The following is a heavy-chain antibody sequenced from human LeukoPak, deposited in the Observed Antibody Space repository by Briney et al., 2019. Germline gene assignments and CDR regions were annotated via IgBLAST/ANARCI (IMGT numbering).Heavy chain of an antibody. CDR2: ISSSSSYT. J-gene: IGHJ4*02. CDR1: GFTFSDYY. V-gene: IGHV3-11*03. D-gene: IGHD5-18*01. CDR3: ARLDSYAPVPGY. Sequence: PGGSLRLSCAASGFTFSDYYMSWIRRAPGKGLEWVSYISSSSSYTNYADSVKGRFTISRDNAKNSLYLQMSSLRAEDTAVYYCARLDSYAPVPGYWGQGTLVTVSS.